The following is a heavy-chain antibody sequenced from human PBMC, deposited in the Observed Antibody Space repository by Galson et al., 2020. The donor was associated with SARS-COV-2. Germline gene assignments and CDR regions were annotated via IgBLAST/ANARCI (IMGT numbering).Heavy chain of an antibody. D-gene: IGHD4-17*01. J-gene: IGHJ4*02. CDR3: ASEQMGDYRIY. Sequence: GGSLRLSCAASGFTFSSYAMHWVRQAPGKGLEWVAVISYDGSNKYYADSVKGRFTISRDNSKNTLYLQMNSLRAEDTAVYYCASEQMGDYRIYWGQGTLVTVSS. V-gene: IGHV3-30*04. CDR1: GFTFSSYA. CDR2: ISYDGSNK.